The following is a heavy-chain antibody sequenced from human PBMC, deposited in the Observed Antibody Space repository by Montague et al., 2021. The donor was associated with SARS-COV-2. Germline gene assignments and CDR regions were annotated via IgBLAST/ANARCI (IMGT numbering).Heavy chain of an antibody. V-gene: IGHV5-51*01. D-gene: IGHD1-14*01. CDR3: ARRIHGTYYFDY. J-gene: IGHJ4*02. CDR2: IYPGDSDT. Sequence: QSGAEVKKPGESLKISCKGSGYRFSSYWIGWVRQMSGKGLEWMGIIYPGDSDTRYSPSLQGQVTFSADKSITTAYLQWSSLKASDTAMYYCARRIHGTYYFDYWGQGTLVTVSS. CDR1: GYRFSSYW.